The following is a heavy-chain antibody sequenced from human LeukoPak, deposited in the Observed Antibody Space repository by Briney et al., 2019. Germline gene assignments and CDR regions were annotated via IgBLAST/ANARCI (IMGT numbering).Heavy chain of an antibody. CDR3: ATNWNYRFDY. V-gene: IGHV3-7*01. Sequence: PGGSLRLSCAASGFTFSSYAMSWVRQAPGEGLEWVANIKGDGSEKHYVDSVKGRFTISRDNAKNSLYLEMNSLRVEDTAVYYCATNWNYRFDYWGQGTLVTVSS. CDR1: GFTFSSYA. CDR2: IKGDGSEK. D-gene: IGHD1-7*01. J-gene: IGHJ4*02.